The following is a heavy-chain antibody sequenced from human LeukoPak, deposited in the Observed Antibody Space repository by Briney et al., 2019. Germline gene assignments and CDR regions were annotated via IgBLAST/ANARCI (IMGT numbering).Heavy chain of an antibody. CDR2: ITSDGSST. D-gene: IGHD6-13*01. Sequence: GGSLRLSCAASGFTFSRYWMHWVRQGPGKGLVWVSYITSDGSSTSYADSVQGRFTISRDNAKNTLYLQMNTLRAEDTAIYYCVRAGSNWGIDSWGPGTLVTVSS. CDR1: GFTFSRYW. J-gene: IGHJ4*02. CDR3: VRAGSNWGIDS. V-gene: IGHV3-74*01.